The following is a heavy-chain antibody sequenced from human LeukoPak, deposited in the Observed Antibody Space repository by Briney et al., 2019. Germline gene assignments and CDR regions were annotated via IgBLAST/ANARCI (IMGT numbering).Heavy chain of an antibody. CDR1: GFTFSSYA. Sequence: GGSLRLSCAASGFTFSSYAMTWVRRAPGKGLEWVSTIEVGGAITHYAASVKGRFTISRDTSRKILYLQMDSLRPEDTAVYYCAKPLGGSYLFDRWGQGTLVTVSS. CDR3: AKPLGGSYLFDR. D-gene: IGHD1-26*01. V-gene: IGHV3-23*05. J-gene: IGHJ5*02. CDR2: IEVGGAIT.